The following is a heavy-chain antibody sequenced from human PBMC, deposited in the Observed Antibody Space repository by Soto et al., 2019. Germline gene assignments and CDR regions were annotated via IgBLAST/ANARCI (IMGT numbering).Heavy chain of an antibody. CDR2: ISGSGGST. Sequence: AGGSLRLSCAASGFTFSSYAMSWVRQAPGKGLEWVSAISGSGGSTYYADSVKGRFTISRDNSKNTLYLQMNSLRAEDTAVYYCAKEAVDTAMAPPLHFDYWGQGTLVTVSS. D-gene: IGHD5-18*01. CDR3: AKEAVDTAMAPPLHFDY. CDR1: GFTFSSYA. V-gene: IGHV3-23*01. J-gene: IGHJ4*02.